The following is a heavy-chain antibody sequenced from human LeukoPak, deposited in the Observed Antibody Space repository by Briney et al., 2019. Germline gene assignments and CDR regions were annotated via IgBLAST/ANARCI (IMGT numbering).Heavy chain of an antibody. D-gene: IGHD6-19*01. CDR3: ARSAEEYSSGWYYFDY. Sequence: GGSLRLSCAASGFTSSSYAMHWVRQAPGKGLEYVSAISSNGGSTYYANSVKGRFTISSDNSKNTLYLQMGSLRAEDMAVYYCARSAEEYSSGWYYFDYWGQGTLVTVSS. J-gene: IGHJ4*02. CDR1: GFTSSSYA. V-gene: IGHV3-64*01. CDR2: ISSNGGST.